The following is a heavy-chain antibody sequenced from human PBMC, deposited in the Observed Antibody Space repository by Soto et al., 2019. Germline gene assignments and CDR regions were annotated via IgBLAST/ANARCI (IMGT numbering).Heavy chain of an antibody. CDR1: GFTFTSSA. V-gene: IGHV1-58*01. J-gene: IGHJ4*02. CDR3: AKDGVLGNPLPTNTYFDY. Sequence: SVKVSCKASGFTFTSSAVQWVRQARGQRLEWIGWIVVGSGNTNYAQKFQERVTITRDMSTSTAYMELSSLRSEDTAVYYCAKDGVLGNPLPTNTYFDYGGQGTLVTVSS. D-gene: IGHD6-13*01. CDR2: IVVGSGNT.